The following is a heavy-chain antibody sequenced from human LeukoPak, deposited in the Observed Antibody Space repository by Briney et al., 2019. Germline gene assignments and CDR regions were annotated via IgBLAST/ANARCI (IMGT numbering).Heavy chain of an antibody. J-gene: IGHJ4*02. D-gene: IGHD3-10*01. V-gene: IGHV3-23*01. CDR1: GFTFSSYA. CDR2: ISGSGGST. Sequence: GSLRLSCAASGFTFSSYAMSWVRQAPGKGLEWVSAISGSGGSTYYADSVKGRFSISRDNSKNTLYLQMNSLRAEDTAVYYCAKGELFTLGPHDYWGQGTLVTVSS. CDR3: AKGELFTLGPHDY.